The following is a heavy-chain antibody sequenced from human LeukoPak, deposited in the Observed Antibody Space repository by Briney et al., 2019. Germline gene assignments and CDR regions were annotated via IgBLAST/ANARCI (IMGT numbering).Heavy chain of an antibody. CDR2: ISGSGGST. D-gene: IGHD2-15*01. CDR1: GFTFSSYA. CDR3: AKGLGGSLYYYYMDV. V-gene: IGHV3-23*01. J-gene: IGHJ6*03. Sequence: GGSLRLSCAASGFTFSSYAMSWVRQAPGKGLEWVSVISGSGGSTYYADSVKGRFTISRDNSKNTLYLQMNSLRAEDTAVYYCAKGLGGSLYYYYMDVWGKGTTVTVSS.